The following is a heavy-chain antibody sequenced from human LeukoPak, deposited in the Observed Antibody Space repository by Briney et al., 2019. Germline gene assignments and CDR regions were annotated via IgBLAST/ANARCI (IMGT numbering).Heavy chain of an antibody. CDR2: ISPGDSDA. D-gene: IGHD2-2*01. V-gene: IGHV5-51*01. J-gene: IGHJ4*02. CDR1: GYTFTNYY. Sequence: GESLKISCKGSGYTFTNYYIGWVRQTPGKGLEWMGIISPGDSDARYSPSFQGQVTISADKSISTAYLRWSTLKASDTAMYYCARRYCSSTSCKHYFFDYWGQGTLVTVSS. CDR3: ARRYCSSTSCKHYFFDY.